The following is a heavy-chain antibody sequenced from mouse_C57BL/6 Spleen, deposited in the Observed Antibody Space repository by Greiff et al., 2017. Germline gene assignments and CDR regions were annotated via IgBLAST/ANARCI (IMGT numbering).Heavy chain of an antibody. CDR2: INPGSGGT. V-gene: IGHV1-54*01. CDR1: GYAFTNYL. Sequence: VQLQQSGAELVRPGTSVKVSCKASGYAFTNYLIEWVKQRPGQGLEWIGVINPGSGGTNYNEKFKGKATLTADKSSSTAYMQLSSLTSEDSAVYFCARAPYDYDGVFAYWGQGTLVTVSA. D-gene: IGHD2-4*01. CDR3: ARAPYDYDGVFAY. J-gene: IGHJ3*01.